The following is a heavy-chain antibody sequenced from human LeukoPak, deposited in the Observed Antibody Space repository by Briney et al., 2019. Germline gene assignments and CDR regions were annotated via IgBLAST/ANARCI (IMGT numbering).Heavy chain of an antibody. CDR2: IYYSGST. Sequence: PSETLSLTCTVSGGSISSYYWSWIRQPPGKGLEWIGYIYYSGSTNYNPSIKSRVTISVDTSKNQFSLKLSSVTAADTAVYYCARQPRKDNWFDPWGQGTLVTVSS. CDR3: ARQPRKDNWFDP. CDR1: GGSISSYY. V-gene: IGHV4-59*08. J-gene: IGHJ5*02.